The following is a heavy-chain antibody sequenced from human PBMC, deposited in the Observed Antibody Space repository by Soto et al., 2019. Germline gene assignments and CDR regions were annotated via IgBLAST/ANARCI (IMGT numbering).Heavy chain of an antibody. V-gene: IGHV4-59*12. D-gene: IGHD3-10*01. CDR1: GGSISSYY. J-gene: IGHJ5*02. Sequence: SETLSLTCTVSGGSISSYYWSWIRQPPGKGLEWIGYIYHSGSTYYNPSLKSRVTISVDTSKNQFSLKLSSVTAADTAVYYCARVLKIITMVRGVEWFDPWGQGTLVTVSS. CDR2: IYHSGST. CDR3: ARVLKIITMVRGVEWFDP.